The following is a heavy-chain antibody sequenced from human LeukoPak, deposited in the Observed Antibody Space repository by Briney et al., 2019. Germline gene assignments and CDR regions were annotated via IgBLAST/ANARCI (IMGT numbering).Heavy chain of an antibody. Sequence: GGPLRLSCAASRFTFSSFAMHWVRQAPGKGLEWVAVISYDGSNKYYADSVKGRFTISRDNSKNTLYLQMNSLRAEDTAVYSCARDLSSWVDPDKYNYSFDYWGQGTLVTVSS. CDR2: ISYDGSNK. D-gene: IGHD5-24*01. CDR1: RFTFSSFA. J-gene: IGHJ4*02. V-gene: IGHV3-30*04. CDR3: ARDLSSWVDPDKYNYSFDY.